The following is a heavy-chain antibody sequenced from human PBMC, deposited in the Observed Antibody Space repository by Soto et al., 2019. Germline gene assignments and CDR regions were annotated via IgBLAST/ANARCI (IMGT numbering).Heavy chain of an antibody. CDR3: TRDYIAVAATDY. J-gene: IGHJ4*02. CDR2: IRSKAYGGTT. CDR1: GFTFGDYA. Sequence: GGSLRLSCTASGFTFGDYAMSWFRQAPGKGLEWVGFIRSKAYGGTTEYAAPVKGRFIISRDDSKSVAYLQMNSLKTEDTAVYYCTRDYIAVAATDYWGQGTLVTVSS. D-gene: IGHD6-19*01. V-gene: IGHV3-49*03.